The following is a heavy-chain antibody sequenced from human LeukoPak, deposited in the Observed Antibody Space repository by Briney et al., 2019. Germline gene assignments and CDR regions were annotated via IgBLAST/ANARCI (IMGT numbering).Heavy chain of an antibody. J-gene: IGHJ4*02. CDR2: ISAYNGNT. V-gene: IGHV1-18*01. CDR3: ARGGARYYYDSSGYSAFDY. D-gene: IGHD3-22*01. Sequence: ASVKVSCKASGYTFTSYGISWVRQAPGQGLEWMGWISAYNGNTNYAQKLQGRVTMTTDISTSTAYMELRSLRSDDTAVYYCARGGARYYYDSSGYSAFDYWGQGTLVTVSS. CDR1: GYTFTSYG.